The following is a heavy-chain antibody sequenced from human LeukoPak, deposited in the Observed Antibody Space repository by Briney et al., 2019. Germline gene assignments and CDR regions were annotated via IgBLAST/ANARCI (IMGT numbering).Heavy chain of an antibody. CDR1: GYTFTGYY. Sequence: GASVKVSCKASGYTFTGYYMHWVRQAPGQGLEWMGWINPNSGGTNYAQKFQGRVTMTRDASISTAYMELSRLRSDDTAVYYCAKDHRGLENWFDPRGQGTLVTVSS. CDR3: AKDHRGLENWFDP. V-gene: IGHV1-2*02. CDR2: INPNSGGT. J-gene: IGHJ5*02. D-gene: IGHD5-12*01.